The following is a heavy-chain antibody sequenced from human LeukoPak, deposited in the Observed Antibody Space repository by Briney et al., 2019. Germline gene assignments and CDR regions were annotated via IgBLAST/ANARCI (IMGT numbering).Heavy chain of an antibody. J-gene: IGHJ4*02. Sequence: PGGSLRLSCAASGFTVSSNYMSWVRQAPGKGLEWVSVIYSGGSTYYADSVKGRFTISRDNSKNTLYLQMNSLRAEDTAVYYCARDQGYRSYDILTSTFDYWGQGTLVTVSS. CDR3: ARDQGYRSYDILTSTFDY. CDR1: GFTVSSNY. D-gene: IGHD3-9*01. CDR2: IYSGGST. V-gene: IGHV3-66*01.